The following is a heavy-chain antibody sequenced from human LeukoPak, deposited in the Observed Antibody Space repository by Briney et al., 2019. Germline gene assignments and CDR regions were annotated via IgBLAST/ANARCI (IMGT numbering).Heavy chain of an antibody. Sequence: SVKVSCKASGGTFSSYAISWVRQAPGQGLEWMGRIIPILGIANYAQKFQGRVTITADKSTSTAYMELSSLRSEDTAVYYCARGGGSQRDSGASDIWGQGTMVTVSS. CDR1: GGTFSSYA. J-gene: IGHJ3*02. V-gene: IGHV1-69*04. CDR2: IIPILGIA. CDR3: ARGGGSQRDSGASDI. D-gene: IGHD1-26*01.